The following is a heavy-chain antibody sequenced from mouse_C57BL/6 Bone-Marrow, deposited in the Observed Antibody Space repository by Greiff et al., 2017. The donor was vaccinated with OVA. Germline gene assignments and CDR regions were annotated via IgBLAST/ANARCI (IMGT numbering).Heavy chain of an antibody. Sequence: EVQGVESGGGLVKPGGSLKLSCAASGFTFSSYAMSWVRQTPEKRLEWVATISDGGSYTYYPDNVKGRFTISRDNAKNNLYLQMSHLKSEDTAMYYCARDLGYSNVYAMDYWGQVTSVTVSS. D-gene: IGHD2-5*01. J-gene: IGHJ4*01. CDR3: ARDLGYSNVYAMDY. V-gene: IGHV5-4*01. CDR1: GFTFSSYA. CDR2: ISDGGSYT.